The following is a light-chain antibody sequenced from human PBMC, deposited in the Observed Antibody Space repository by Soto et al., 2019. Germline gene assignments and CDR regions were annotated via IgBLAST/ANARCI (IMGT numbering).Light chain of an antibody. CDR1: HGIRND. V-gene: IGKV1-6*01. J-gene: IGKJ4*01. Sequence: AIQMTQSPSSLSASVGDRVTITCRASHGIRNDLGWYQQKPGKAPKLLIYAASSLQSGVPSRFSGSGSGTDFTLTISSLQPVDFATYYCLQDYNYPLTFGGGTKVEIK. CDR3: LQDYNYPLT. CDR2: AAS.